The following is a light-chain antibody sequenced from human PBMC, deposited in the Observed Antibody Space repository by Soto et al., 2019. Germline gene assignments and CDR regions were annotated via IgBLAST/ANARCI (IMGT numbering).Light chain of an antibody. V-gene: IGLV1-51*01. CDR1: SSNIGNNY. CDR3: ETWDSSLSAGV. Sequence: QSALTQPPSVSAAPGQKVTISCSGSSSNIGNNYVSWYQQLPGTAPKLLIYDNNKRPSGILDRFSGSKSGTSATLGITGLQTGDEADYYCETWDSSLSAGVFGGGTQLTVL. CDR2: DNN. J-gene: IGLJ2*01.